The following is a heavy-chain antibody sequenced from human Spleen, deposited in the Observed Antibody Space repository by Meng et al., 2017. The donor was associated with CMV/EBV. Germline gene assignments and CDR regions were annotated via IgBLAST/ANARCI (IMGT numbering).Heavy chain of an antibody. Sequence: ASVKVSCKASGYTFTSYGISWVRQAPGQGLEWMGWISAYNGNTNYAQKLQGRVTMTTDTSTSTAYMEPRSLRSDDTAVYYCARVKLNYYGSGVGYYGMDVWGQGTTVTVSS. J-gene: IGHJ6*02. CDR3: ARVKLNYYGSGVGYYGMDV. V-gene: IGHV1-18*01. D-gene: IGHD3-10*01. CDR2: ISAYNGNT. CDR1: GYTFTSYG.